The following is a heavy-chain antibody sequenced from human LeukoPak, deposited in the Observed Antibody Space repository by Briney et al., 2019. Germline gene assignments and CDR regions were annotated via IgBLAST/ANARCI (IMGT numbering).Heavy chain of an antibody. CDR1: GGSISSYY. J-gene: IGHJ6*03. V-gene: IGHV4-4*07. CDR3: ARSILDFWSGYYGEGNYYYMDV. CDR2: IYTSGST. Sequence: SETLSLTCTVSGGSISSYYWSWIRQPAGKGLEWIGRIYTSGSTNYNPSLKSQVTMSVDTSKNQFSLKLSSVTAADTAVYYCARSILDFWSGYYGEGNYYYMDVWGKGTTVTVSS. D-gene: IGHD3-3*01.